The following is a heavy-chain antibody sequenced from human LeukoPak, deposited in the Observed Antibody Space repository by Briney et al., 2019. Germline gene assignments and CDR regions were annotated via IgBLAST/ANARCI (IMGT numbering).Heavy chain of an antibody. Sequence: GGSLRLSCAASGFTFSSYAIHWVSQAPGKGLAWVAVISYDGSNKYYADSVKGRFTISRGNSKNTLYLQMNSLRAEDTAVYYCAKTQEWELLRGPGGYYFDYWGQGTLVTVSS. V-gene: IGHV3-30-3*02. CDR1: GFTFSSYA. CDR2: ISYDGSNK. J-gene: IGHJ4*02. CDR3: AKTQEWELLRGPGGYYFDY. D-gene: IGHD1-26*01.